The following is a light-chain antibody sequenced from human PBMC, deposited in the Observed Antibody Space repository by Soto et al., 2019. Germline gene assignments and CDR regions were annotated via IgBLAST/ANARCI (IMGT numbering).Light chain of an antibody. CDR3: SSYTSSSPYV. Sequence: QSALTQPASVSGSPGQSITISCTGTSSDVGGYNYVSWYQQHPGKAPKLMNYDVSNRPSGVSNRFSGSKSGNTASLTISGLQAEDEADYYCSSYTSSSPYVFGTGTKLTVL. CDR2: DVS. CDR1: SSDVGGYNY. V-gene: IGLV2-14*01. J-gene: IGLJ1*01.